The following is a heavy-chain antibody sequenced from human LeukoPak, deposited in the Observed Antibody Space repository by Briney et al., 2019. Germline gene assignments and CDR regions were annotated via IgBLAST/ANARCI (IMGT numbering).Heavy chain of an antibody. D-gene: IGHD3-16*01. V-gene: IGHV4-59*01. CDR2: IYYSGST. Sequence: PSETLSLTXTVSGGPMSSYYWSWIRQPPGKGLEWIGYIYYSGSTSYNPSLKSRVTISVDTSKSHFSLKLNSVTAADTAVYYCARPWGYWYFDFWGRGTPVTVSS. J-gene: IGHJ2*01. CDR3: ARPWGYWYFDF. CDR1: GGPMSSYY.